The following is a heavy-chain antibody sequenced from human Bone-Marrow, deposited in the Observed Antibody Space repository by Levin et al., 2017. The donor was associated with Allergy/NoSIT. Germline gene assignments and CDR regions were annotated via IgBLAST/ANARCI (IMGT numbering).Heavy chain of an antibody. D-gene: IGHD6-19*01. J-gene: IGHJ4*02. Sequence: GGSLRLSCAASGFTFSSYAVSWVRQAPGKGLEWVSVIGGTGETTYYADSVTGRFTISRDNSKNTVYLQMNSLRAEDTAVYYCAKRKTYGSGWASCDFWGQGTLVTVSS. CDR3: AKRKTYGSGWASCDF. CDR2: IGGTGETT. V-gene: IGHV3-23*01. CDR1: GFTFSSYA.